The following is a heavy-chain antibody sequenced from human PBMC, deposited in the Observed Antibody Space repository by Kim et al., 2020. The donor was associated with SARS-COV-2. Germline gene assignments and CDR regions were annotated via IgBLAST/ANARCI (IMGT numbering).Heavy chain of an antibody. CDR2: IYYSGST. V-gene: IGHV4-31*03. CDR1: GGSISSGGYY. CDR3: ARARPHGDLFDY. J-gene: IGHJ4*02. Sequence: SETLSLTCTVSGGSISSGGYYWSWIRQHPGKGLEWIGYIYYSGSTYYNPSLKSRVTISVDTSKNQFSLNLSSVTAADTAVYYCARARPHGDLFDYWGQGTLVTVSS. D-gene: IGHD4-17*01.